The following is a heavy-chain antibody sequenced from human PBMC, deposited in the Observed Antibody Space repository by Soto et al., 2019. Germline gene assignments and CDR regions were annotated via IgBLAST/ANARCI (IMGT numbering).Heavy chain of an antibody. Sequence: GGSLRLSCAASGFNFNSHAMTWVRQAPGKGLEWVSTISANIISTYYADSVKGRFTISRDNSKNTLYLQMSSLRVEDTSVYHCARVDTPTVRVGMDVWGQGTTVTVSS. V-gene: IGHV3-23*01. CDR1: GFNFNSHA. D-gene: IGHD2-15*01. CDR2: ISANIIST. J-gene: IGHJ6*02. CDR3: ARVDTPTVRVGMDV.